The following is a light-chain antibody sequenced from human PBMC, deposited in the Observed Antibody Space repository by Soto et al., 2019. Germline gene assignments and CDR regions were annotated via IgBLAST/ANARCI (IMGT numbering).Light chain of an antibody. V-gene: IGKV3-20*01. CDR1: QTVGTN. CDR2: GAS. CDR3: RQYGTLTPWT. Sequence: VVKLSVGTLSLTQRERATLSCRASQTVGTNLAWYQQKPGQAPRLLIYGASSRATGIPDRFSGSGSGTGFTLTISSLDPEDVAVYYCRQYGTLTPWTSGQVT. J-gene: IGKJ1*01.